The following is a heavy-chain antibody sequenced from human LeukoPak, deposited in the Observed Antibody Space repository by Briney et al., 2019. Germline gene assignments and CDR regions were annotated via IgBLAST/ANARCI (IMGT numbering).Heavy chain of an antibody. V-gene: IGHV1-69*06. Sequence: ASVKVSCKASGGTFSSYAISWVRQAPGQGLEWMGRIIPIFGTANYAQKFQGRVTITADKSTSTAYMELSSLRSEDTAVYYCASQLLYSSGWSFDYWGQGTLVTVSS. J-gene: IGHJ4*02. CDR2: IIPIFGTA. D-gene: IGHD6-19*01. CDR3: ASQLLYSSGWSFDY. CDR1: GGTFSSYA.